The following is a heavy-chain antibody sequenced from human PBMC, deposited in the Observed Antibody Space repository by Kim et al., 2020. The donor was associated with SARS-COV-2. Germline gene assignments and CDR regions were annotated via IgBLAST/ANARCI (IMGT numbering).Heavy chain of an antibody. D-gene: IGHD3-10*01. V-gene: IGHV3-21*01. CDR3: ARDLGFGEYGMDV. CDR2: ISSSSSYI. CDR1: GFTFSSYS. Sequence: GGSLRLSCAASGFTFSSYSMNWVRQAPGKGLEWVSSISSSSSYIYYADSVKGRFTISRDNAKNSLYLQMNSLRAEDTAVYYCARDLGFGEYGMDVWGQGTTVTVSS. J-gene: IGHJ6*02.